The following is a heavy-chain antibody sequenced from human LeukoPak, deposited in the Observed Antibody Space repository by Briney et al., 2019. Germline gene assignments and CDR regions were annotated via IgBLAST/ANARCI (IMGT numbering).Heavy chain of an antibody. CDR3: ARVHSGSSIYYYYYYMDV. J-gene: IGHJ6*03. D-gene: IGHD6-6*01. CDR1: GGSISSGDFF. CDR2: ISYSGST. Sequence: SETLSLTCSVPGGSISSGDFFWSWIRQHPGKGLEWIGYISYSGSTYYNPSLKSRVTISVDTSNNHFSLRLSSVTAADTAVYYCARVHSGSSIYYYYYYMDVWGKGTTVTVSS. V-gene: IGHV4-31*03.